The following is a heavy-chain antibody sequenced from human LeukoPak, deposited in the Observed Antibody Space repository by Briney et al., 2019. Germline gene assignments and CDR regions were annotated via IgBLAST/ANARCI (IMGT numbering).Heavy chain of an antibody. CDR1: GYSFTSYW. CDR2: IDPSDSYT. Sequence: GEPLKISCKGSGYSFTSYWISWVRQMPGKGLEWMGRIDPSDSYTNYSPSFQGHVTISADKSISTAYLQWSSLKASDTAMYYCARPPSIAAAGNAFDIWGQGTMVTVSS. CDR3: ARPPSIAAAGNAFDI. D-gene: IGHD6-13*01. J-gene: IGHJ3*02. V-gene: IGHV5-10-1*01.